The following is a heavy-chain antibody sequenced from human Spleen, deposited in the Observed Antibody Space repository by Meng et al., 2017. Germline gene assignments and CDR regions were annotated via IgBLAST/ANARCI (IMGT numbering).Heavy chain of an antibody. CDR3: AKDRDLWAGYYPLFAS. J-gene: IGHJ4*02. V-gene: IGHV3-23*01. D-gene: IGHD3/OR15-3a*01. CDR1: GFTFSSSA. Sequence: GESLKISCAASGFTFSSSAMSCVRQAPGKGLEWVSDIDSSGGSTYYGDSVRGRFTISRDNSKNTLYLQMNSLRAEDTAVYYCAKDRDLWAGYYPLFASWGQGTLVTVSS. CDR2: IDSSGGST.